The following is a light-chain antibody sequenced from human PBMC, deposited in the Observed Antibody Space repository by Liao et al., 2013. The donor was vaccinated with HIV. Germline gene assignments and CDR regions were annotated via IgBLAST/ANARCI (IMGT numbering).Light chain of an antibody. Sequence: SYELTQPPSVSVSPGQTASITCSGDKLGEKYACWYQQKPGQPPVVVIYQDSKRPSGIPERFSGSNSGNTATLTISGTQAMDEADYYCQAWDSSTRLXVFGTGTKVTVL. J-gene: IGLJ1*01. V-gene: IGLV3-1*01. CDR1: KLGEKY. CDR2: QDS. CDR3: QAWDSSTRLXV.